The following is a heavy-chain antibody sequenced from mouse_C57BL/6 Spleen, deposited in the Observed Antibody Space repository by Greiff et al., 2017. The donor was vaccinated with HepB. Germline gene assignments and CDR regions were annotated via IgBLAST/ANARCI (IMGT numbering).Heavy chain of an antibody. CDR3: ARSTTVDDY. CDR1: GYAFSSSW. V-gene: IGHV1-82*01. Sequence: QVQLQQSGPELVKPGASVKISCKASGYAFSSSWMNWVKQRPGKGLEWIGRIYPGDGDTNYNGKFKGKATLTADKSSSTASMQLSSLTSEDSAVYFCARSTTVDDYWGQGTTLTVSS. D-gene: IGHD1-1*01. CDR2: IYPGDGDT. J-gene: IGHJ2*01.